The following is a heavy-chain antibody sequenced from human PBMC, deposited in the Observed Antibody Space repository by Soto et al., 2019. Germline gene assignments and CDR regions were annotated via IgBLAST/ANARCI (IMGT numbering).Heavy chain of an antibody. CDR1: GYTFTAYY. V-gene: IGHV1-2*02. Sequence: QVQLVQSGAEMKKPGASVKVSCESSGYTFTAYYIHWVRQAPGHGLEWMGWINPNGGGTKYAQKFQGRVTMTRDTSINTAYMELTRLTSDDTAVYYCASSSLYGMDVWGQGTTVTVSS. CDR3: ASSSLYGMDV. CDR2: INPNGGGT. J-gene: IGHJ6*02.